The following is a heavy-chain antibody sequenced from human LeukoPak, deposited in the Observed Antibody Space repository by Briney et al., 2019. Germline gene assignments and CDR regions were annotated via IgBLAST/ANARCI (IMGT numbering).Heavy chain of an antibody. Sequence: PGGSLRLSCAASAFSISPFCMSWVRQAPGKGLEWVTNIKQDGSEKYYVDSVKGRFTISRDNAKNSLYLQMNSLRAEDTAVYYCAREGFFNFNFWGQGTLVTVSS. CDR1: AFSISPFC. J-gene: IGHJ4*02. V-gene: IGHV3-7*04. CDR2: IKQDGSEK. D-gene: IGHD3-3*01. CDR3: AREGFFNFNF.